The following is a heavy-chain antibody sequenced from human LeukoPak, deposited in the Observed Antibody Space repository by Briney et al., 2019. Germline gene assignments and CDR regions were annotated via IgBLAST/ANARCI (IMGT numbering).Heavy chain of an antibody. CDR2: MYAGGST. CDR1: GFTFSSYS. J-gene: IGHJ4*02. V-gene: IGHV3-21*01. CDR3: ARVKVKGVATIGGFDY. Sequence: GGSLRLSCAASGFTFSSYSMNWVRQAPGKGLEWVSVMYAGGSTYYADSVKGRFTISRDNAKNSLYLQMNSLRAEDTAVYYCARVKVKGVATIGGFDYWGQGTLVTVSS. D-gene: IGHD5-12*01.